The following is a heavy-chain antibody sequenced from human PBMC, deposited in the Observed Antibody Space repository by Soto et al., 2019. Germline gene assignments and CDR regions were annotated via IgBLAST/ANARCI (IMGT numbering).Heavy chain of an antibody. CDR2: IHYSGRT. CDR1: NGSISGFY. CDR3: GYVGGYSTGDYSFDL. Sequence: SETLSLTCSVSNGSISGFYWTWIRQPPGKILEWIGYIHYSGRTDYNPSLTSRATMSVDTSKNQFSLNLKSITAADTAVYYCGYVGGYSTGDYSFDLWGQGTPVTVSS. J-gene: IGHJ4*02. V-gene: IGHV4-59*12. D-gene: IGHD5-18*01.